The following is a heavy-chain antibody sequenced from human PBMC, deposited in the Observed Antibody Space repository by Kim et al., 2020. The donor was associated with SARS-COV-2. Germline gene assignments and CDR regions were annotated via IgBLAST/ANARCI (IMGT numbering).Heavy chain of an antibody. Sequence: GGSLRLSCAASGFTFSNSPMSWVRQAPGKGLEGVSTIDGRGPTTYYPGSVKGRFTISRDNSKNTLYLQMNNLRAEDTAVYFCAKSGQLDYWGQGTLVTVS. D-gene: IGHD5-12*01. V-gene: IGHV3-23*01. CDR2: IDGRGPTT. CDR1: GFTFSNSP. CDR3: AKSGQLDY. J-gene: IGHJ4*02.